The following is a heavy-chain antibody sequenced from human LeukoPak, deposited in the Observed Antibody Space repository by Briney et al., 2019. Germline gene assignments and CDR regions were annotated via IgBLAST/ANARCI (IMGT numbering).Heavy chain of an antibody. CDR3: PRSAPICVVVPAATDRCYYYGMDV. J-gene: IGHJ6*04. Sequence: AVKVSCKGSGGSFTSYAIRWVRQAPGQGQEWKGGSIPIFGTANYAQKFQGRVTITLDESRSEAYMELSRLRYNDTAVYYCPRSAPICVVVPAATDRCYYYGMDVWGKGTTVTVSS. CDR1: GGSFTSYA. V-gene: IGHV1-69*01. CDR2: SIPIFGTA. D-gene: IGHD2-2*01.